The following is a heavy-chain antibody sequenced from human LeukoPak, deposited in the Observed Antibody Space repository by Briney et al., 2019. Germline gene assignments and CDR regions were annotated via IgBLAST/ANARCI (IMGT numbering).Heavy chain of an antibody. V-gene: IGHV1-69*04. CDR2: IIPILGIA. CDR3: ARDREFWSGYYQEYYYYGMDV. CDR1: GGTFSSYA. Sequence: GASVKVSCKASGGTFSSYAISWVRQAPGQGLEWMGRIIPILGIANYAQKFQGRVMITADKSTSTAYMELSSLRSEDTAVYYCARDREFWSGYYQEYYYYGMDVWGQGTTVTVSS. D-gene: IGHD3-3*01. J-gene: IGHJ6*02.